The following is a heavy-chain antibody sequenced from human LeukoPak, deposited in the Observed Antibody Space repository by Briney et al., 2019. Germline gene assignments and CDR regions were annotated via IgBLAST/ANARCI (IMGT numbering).Heavy chain of an antibody. V-gene: IGHV3-48*04. Sequence: GGSLRLSCAASGFTISTYNVNWVRQAPGKGLEWISYISTSSATIYYADSVKGRFTISRDNAKNSLYLQMNSLRAEDTAVYYCARGGTMVRGVIRTFLDVWGQGTTVTVSS. J-gene: IGHJ6*02. CDR3: ARGGTMVRGVIRTFLDV. CDR1: GFTISTYN. CDR2: ISTSSATI. D-gene: IGHD3-10*01.